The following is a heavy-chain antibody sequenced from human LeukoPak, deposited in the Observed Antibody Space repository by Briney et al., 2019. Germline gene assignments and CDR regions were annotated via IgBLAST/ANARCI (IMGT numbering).Heavy chain of an antibody. CDR3: AKGSDFWSGYYNIDY. V-gene: IGHV3-23*01. CDR2: ISGSGDST. J-gene: IGHJ4*02. Sequence: GGSLRLSCAASGFTFSSYAMNWVRQAPGKGLEWVSAISGSGDSTYYADSVKGRFTISRDNSKNTLYLQVNSLRAEDTAVYYCAKGSDFWSGYYNIDYWGQGTLVTVSS. D-gene: IGHD3-3*01. CDR1: GFTFSSYA.